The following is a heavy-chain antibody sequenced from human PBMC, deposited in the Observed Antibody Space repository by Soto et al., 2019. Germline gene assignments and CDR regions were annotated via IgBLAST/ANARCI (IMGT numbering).Heavy chain of an antibody. CDR3: AREKTSYGMDV. CDR1: GYTFTSYD. Sequence: QVQLVQSGAEVKKPGASVKVSCKASGYTFTSYDINWVRQATGQGLEWRGWVNPNSGNTGYAQKFQGRVTMTRNTSISTAYRELSSLRSADTAVYYCAREKTSYGMDVWGQGTTVTVSS. V-gene: IGHV1-8*01. J-gene: IGHJ6*02. CDR2: VNPNSGNT.